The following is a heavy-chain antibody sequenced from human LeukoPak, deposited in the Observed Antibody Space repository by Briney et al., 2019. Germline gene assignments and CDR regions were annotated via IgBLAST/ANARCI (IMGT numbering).Heavy chain of an antibody. V-gene: IGHV3-66*01. J-gene: IGHJ3*02. Sequence: GGSLRLSCAASGFTVSSNYMSWVRQAPGKGLEWVSVIYSGGSTYYADSVKGRFTISRDKSKNTLYLQMNSLRAEDTAVYYCSTSCYYPDAFDIWGQGTMVTVSS. CDR2: IYSGGST. D-gene: IGHD2-2*01. CDR1: GFTVSSNY. CDR3: STSCYYPDAFDI.